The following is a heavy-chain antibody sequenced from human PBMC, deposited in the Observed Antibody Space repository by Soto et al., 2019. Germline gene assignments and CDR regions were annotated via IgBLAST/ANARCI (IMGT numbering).Heavy chain of an antibody. CDR3: AGVGLNYYYGMDV. CDR1: GYTFTGYY. Sequence: ASVKVSCKASGYTFTGYYMHWVRQAPGQGLEWMGWINPNSGGTNYAQKFRGWVTMTRDTSISTAYMELSRLRSDDTAVYYCAGVGLNYYYGMDVWGQGTTVTVSS. J-gene: IGHJ6*02. V-gene: IGHV1-2*04. CDR2: INPNSGGT.